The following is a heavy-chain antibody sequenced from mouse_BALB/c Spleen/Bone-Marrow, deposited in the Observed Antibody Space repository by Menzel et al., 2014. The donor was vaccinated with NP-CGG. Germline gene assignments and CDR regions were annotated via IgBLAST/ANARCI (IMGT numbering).Heavy chain of an antibody. CDR1: GFNIKDTY. CDR2: IDPANGNT. CDR3: ARYGNYCYAMDY. Sequence: EVMLVESGAELVKPGASVKLSCTASGFNIKDTYMHWVKQRPEQGLEWIGRIDPANGNTKYDPKFQGKATITADTSSNTAYLQLSSLTSEDTAVYYCARYGNYCYAMDYWGRGTSVTVSS. V-gene: IGHV14-3*02. J-gene: IGHJ4*01. D-gene: IGHD2-1*01.